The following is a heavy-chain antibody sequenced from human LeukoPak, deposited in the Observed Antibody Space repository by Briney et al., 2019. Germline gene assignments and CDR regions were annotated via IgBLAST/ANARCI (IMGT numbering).Heavy chain of an antibody. J-gene: IGHJ4*02. CDR3: ATVGSWYSGRFDY. D-gene: IGHD6-13*01. Sequence: ASVKVSCKVSGYTLAELSMHWVRQAPGKGLEWMGGFDPEDGETIYAQKFQGRVTMTEDTSTDTAYMELSSLRSEDTAVYYCATVGSWYSGRFDYWGQGTLVTVSS. V-gene: IGHV1-24*01. CDR1: GYTLAELS. CDR2: FDPEDGET.